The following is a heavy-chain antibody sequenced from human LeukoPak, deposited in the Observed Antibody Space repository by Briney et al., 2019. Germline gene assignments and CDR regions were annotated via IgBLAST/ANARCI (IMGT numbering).Heavy chain of an antibody. CDR3: ARHSDFWSGGTHFRAFDI. V-gene: IGHV3-20*04. D-gene: IGHD3-3*01. J-gene: IGHJ3*02. CDR2: INWNGGST. Sequence: PGGSLRLSCAASGFTFDDYGMSWVRQAPGKGLEWVPGINWNGGSTGYADSVKGRFTISRDNAKNSLYLQMNSLRAEDTALYYCARHSDFWSGGTHFRAFDIWGQGTMVTVSS. CDR1: GFTFDDYG.